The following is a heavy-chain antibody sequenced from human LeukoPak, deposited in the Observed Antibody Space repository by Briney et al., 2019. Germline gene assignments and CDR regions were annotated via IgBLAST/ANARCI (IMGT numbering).Heavy chain of an antibody. J-gene: IGHJ3*02. D-gene: IGHD2-15*01. V-gene: IGHV3-43*02. CDR3: AKEIDTLGTNAFDI. CDR2: INEDGGKT. CDR1: GFSFDDYP. Sequence: PPGGSLRLSCAASGFSFDDYPMHWVRQAPGKGLEWVSLINEDGGKTFYADSVRGRFTISRDNSKNSLYLQMNSLRTEDTALYYCAKEIDTLGTNAFDIWGQGTIVTVSS.